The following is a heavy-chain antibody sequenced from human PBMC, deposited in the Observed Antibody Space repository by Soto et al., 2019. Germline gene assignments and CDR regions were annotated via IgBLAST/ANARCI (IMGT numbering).Heavy chain of an antibody. V-gene: IGHV4-39*01. CDR3: ARLYCSGGNCYPGYYYYYMDV. CDR1: GGSISSSSYY. CDR2: IYYSGST. J-gene: IGHJ6*03. D-gene: IGHD2-15*01. Sequence: PSETLSLTCTVSGGSISSSSYYWGWIRQPPGKVLEWIGSIYYSGSTYYNPSLKSRVTISVDTSKNQFSLKLSSVTAADTAVYYCARLYCSGGNCYPGYYYYYMDVWGKGTTVTVSS.